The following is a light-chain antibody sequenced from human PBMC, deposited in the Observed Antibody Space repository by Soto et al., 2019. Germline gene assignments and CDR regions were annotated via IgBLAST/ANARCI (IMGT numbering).Light chain of an antibody. V-gene: IGKV3-20*01. CDR2: AVS. Sequence: DIVLTQSPGTPSLSPGQRATLSCRASQSVSSSSVAWYRQRPGQAPRLLIYAVSSRAIDTPDRFSGSGSGTDFTLTISRLEPEDFAVYYCQHFGDSVWTFGQGTKVDIK. CDR1: QSVSSSS. CDR3: QHFGDSVWT. J-gene: IGKJ1*01.